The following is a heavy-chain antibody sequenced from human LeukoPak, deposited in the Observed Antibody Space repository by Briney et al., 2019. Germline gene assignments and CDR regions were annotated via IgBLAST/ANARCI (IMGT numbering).Heavy chain of an antibody. CDR2: ISSNGGST. V-gene: IGHV3-64D*09. D-gene: IGHD2-15*01. CDR3: AIDKFKYGRGGNCYGVDV. CDR1: GFTFSSFG. J-gene: IGHJ6*02. Sequence: PGGSLRLSCSASGFTFSSFGMYWIRQAPGKGLEYVSAISSNGGSTYYADSVKGRFTISRDNSKNTLYLQMSSLRAEATAVYYCAIDKFKYGRGGNCYGVDVWGQGTTVTVSS.